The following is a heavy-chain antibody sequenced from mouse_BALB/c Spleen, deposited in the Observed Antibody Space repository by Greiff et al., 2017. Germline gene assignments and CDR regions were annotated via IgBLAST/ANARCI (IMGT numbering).Heavy chain of an antibody. CDR1: GYSITSDYA. CDR2: ISYSGST. D-gene: IGHD2-14*01. J-gene: IGHJ1*01. CDR3: ARDYRYDGYFDV. Sequence: VQLKESGPGLVKPSQSLSLTCTVTGYSITSDYAWYWIRQFPGNKLEWMGYISYSGSTSYNPSLKSRISITRDTSKNQFFLQLNSVTTEDTATYYCARDYRYDGYFDVWGAGTTVTVSS. V-gene: IGHV3-2*02.